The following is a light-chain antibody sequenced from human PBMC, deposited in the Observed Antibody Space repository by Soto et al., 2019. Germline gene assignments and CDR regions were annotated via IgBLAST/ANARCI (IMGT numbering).Light chain of an antibody. CDR3: MQSTQLPPT. CDR2: EVS. Sequence: DIVMTQSPLSLPVTPGEPASISCRSSQSLLYSNGYNYLDWYVQKPGQSPQLLIYEVSTRVSGVPDRFSGSGSGTDFTLEISRVETDDVGIYYCMQSTQLPPTFGQGTRLEIK. V-gene: IGKV2D-29*02. J-gene: IGKJ5*01. CDR1: QSLLYSNGYNY.